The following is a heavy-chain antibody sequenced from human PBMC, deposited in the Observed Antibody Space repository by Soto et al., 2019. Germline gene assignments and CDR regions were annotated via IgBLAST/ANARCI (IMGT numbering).Heavy chain of an antibody. D-gene: IGHD3-22*01. J-gene: IGHJ3*02. V-gene: IGHV1-18*01. CDR3: ARDLPPAYYYDSSGYLDAFDI. CDR1: GYTFTSYG. CDR2: ISAYNGNT. Sequence: ASVKVSCKASGYTFTSYGISWVRQAPGQGLEWMGWISAYNGNTNYAQKLQGRVTMTTDTSTSTAYMELRSLRSDDTAVYYCARDLPPAYYYDSSGYLDAFDIWGQGTMVTVS.